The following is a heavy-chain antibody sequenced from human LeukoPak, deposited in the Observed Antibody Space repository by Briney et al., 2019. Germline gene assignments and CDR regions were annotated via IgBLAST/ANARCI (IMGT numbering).Heavy chain of an antibody. CDR2: IYYSGST. V-gene: IGHV4-38-2*02. Sequence: SETVSLTCTVSRSSMRSAYYWAGIRQPPGRGLEWIGYIYYSGSTYYNPSLKSRVTISVDTSKNQFSLKLNSVTAADTAVYYCARDNTMSGSFFSWGQGTLVTVSS. J-gene: IGHJ4*02. CDR1: RSSMRSAYY. D-gene: IGHD1-26*01. CDR3: ARDNTMSGSFFS.